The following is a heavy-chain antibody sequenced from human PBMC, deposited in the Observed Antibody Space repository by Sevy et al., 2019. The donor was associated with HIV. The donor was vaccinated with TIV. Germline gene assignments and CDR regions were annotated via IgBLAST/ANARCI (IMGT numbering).Heavy chain of an antibody. D-gene: IGHD2-2*01. V-gene: IGHV4-34*01. Sequence: SETLSPTCAVHGGSFSGYYWNWIRQPPGKGLEWIGEINHSGSTNYNPSLKSRVTISVDTSKNQFSLKLSSVTAADTAVYYCARSPPIVVVPGAPSWFDPWGQGTLVTVSS. CDR2: INHSGST. CDR3: ARSPPIVVVPGAPSWFDP. CDR1: GGSFSGYY. J-gene: IGHJ5*02.